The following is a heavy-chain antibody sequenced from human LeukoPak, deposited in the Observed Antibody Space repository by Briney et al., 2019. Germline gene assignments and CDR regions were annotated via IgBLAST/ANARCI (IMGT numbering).Heavy chain of an antibody. V-gene: IGHV4-34*01. CDR3: ARARLTGTTPDFDY. Sequence: SETLSLTCAVYGGSFSGYYWTWIRQPPGKGLEWIGEINHSGITNYNPSLKSRVTMSGDTARNQFSLKLGFVTAADTAVYYCARARLTGTTPDFDYWGQGTLVTVSS. D-gene: IGHD1-7*01. J-gene: IGHJ4*02. CDR2: INHSGIT. CDR1: GGSFSGYY.